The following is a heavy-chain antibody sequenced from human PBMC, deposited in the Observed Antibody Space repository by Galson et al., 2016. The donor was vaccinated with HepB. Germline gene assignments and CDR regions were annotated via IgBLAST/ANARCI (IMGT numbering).Heavy chain of an antibody. D-gene: IGHD6-13*01. V-gene: IGHV4-31*03. Sequence: TLSLTCTVSGGSIISGGYYWSWIRQHPGKGLEWIGYIYYSGSTYYNPSLKSRVTISVDTSKNQFSLKLRSVTAADTAVYYCAREQLVRGRAFDIWGQGTMVTVSS. J-gene: IGHJ3*02. CDR1: GGSIISGGYY. CDR3: AREQLVRGRAFDI. CDR2: IYYSGST.